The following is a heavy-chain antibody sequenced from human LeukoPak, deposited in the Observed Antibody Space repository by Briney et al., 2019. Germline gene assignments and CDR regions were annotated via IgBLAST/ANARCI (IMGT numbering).Heavy chain of an antibody. Sequence: GGSLRLSCAASGFPFSSYWMHWVRQVPGKGLLWVSRINSDGSATIYADSVRGRFTISRDNSKNTLYLQMNSLRVEDTAVYYCAKDSTTVAGDLWNWGQGTLVTVSS. V-gene: IGHV3-74*01. J-gene: IGHJ4*02. CDR3: AKDSTTVAGDLWN. CDR1: GFPFSSYW. D-gene: IGHD6-19*01. CDR2: INSDGSAT.